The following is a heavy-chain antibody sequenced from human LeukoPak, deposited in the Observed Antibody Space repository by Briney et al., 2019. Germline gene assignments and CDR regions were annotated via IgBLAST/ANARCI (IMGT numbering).Heavy chain of an antibody. CDR2: IYYSGST. J-gene: IGHJ5*02. CDR1: GGSISSYY. CDR3: AREVRFGELDP. Sequence: SETLSLTCTVSGGSISSYYWSWIRQPPGKGLEWIGYIYYSGSTNYNPSLKSRVTISVDTSENQFSLKLSSVTAADTAVYYCAREVRFGELDPWGQGTLVTVSS. V-gene: IGHV4-59*01. D-gene: IGHD3-10*01.